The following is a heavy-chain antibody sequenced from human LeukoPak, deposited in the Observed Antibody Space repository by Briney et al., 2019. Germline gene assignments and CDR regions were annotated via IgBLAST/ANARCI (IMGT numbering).Heavy chain of an antibody. CDR1: GFTFSSYA. D-gene: IGHD2-15*01. Sequence: GRSLRLSCAASGFTFSSYAMHWVRQAPGKGLEWVAVISYDGSNKYYADSVKGRFTISRDNSKNTLYLQMNSLRAEDTAVYYCAREEDTYFDYWGQGTLVTVSS. CDR2: ISYDGSNK. J-gene: IGHJ4*02. CDR3: AREEDTYFDY. V-gene: IGHV3-30*04.